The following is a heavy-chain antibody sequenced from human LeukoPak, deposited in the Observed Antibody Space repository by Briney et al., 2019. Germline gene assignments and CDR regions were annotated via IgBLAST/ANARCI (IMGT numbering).Heavy chain of an antibody. CDR1: GFTFSSYA. D-gene: IGHD6-13*01. CDR2: ISGSGGST. J-gene: IGHJ4*02. CDR3: AKIGGYSSSWRRNYFDY. V-gene: IGHV3-23*01. Sequence: GGSLRLSCAASGFTFSSYAMSWVRQAPGKGLEWVSAISGSGGSTYYADSVKGRFTISRDNSKNTLYLQMNSLRAEDTAVYYCAKIGGYSSSWRRNYFDYWGQGTLATVSS.